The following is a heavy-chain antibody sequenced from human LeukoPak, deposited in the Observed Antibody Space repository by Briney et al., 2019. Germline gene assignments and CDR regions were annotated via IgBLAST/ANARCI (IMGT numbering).Heavy chain of an antibody. CDR2: IIPIFGTA. V-gene: IGHV1-69*13. Sequence: SVKVSCKASGGTFSSYAISWVRQAPGQGLEWMGGIIPIFGTANYAQKFQGRVTITADESTSTAYMELSSLRSEDTAVYYCARSASSIYYYYYMDVWGKGTTVTVSS. CDR1: GGTFSSYA. CDR3: ARSASSIYYYYYMDV. D-gene: IGHD2-2*01. J-gene: IGHJ6*03.